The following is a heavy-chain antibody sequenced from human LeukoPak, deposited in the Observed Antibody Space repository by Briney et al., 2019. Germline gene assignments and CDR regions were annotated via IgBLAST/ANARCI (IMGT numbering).Heavy chain of an antibody. V-gene: IGHV3-21*01. CDR3: ASYSGSYSDFDY. CDR2: ISSSSSYI. D-gene: IGHD1-26*01. J-gene: IGHJ4*02. CDR1: GFTFSSYS. Sequence: GGSLRLSCAASGFTFSSYSMNWVRQAPGKGLEWVSSISSSSSYIYYADSVKGRFTISRDNAKNSLYLQMNSLRAEDSAVYYCASYSGSYSDFDYWGQGTLVTVSS.